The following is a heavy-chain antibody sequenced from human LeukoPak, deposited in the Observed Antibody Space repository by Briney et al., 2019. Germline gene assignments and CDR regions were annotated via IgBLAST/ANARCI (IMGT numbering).Heavy chain of an antibody. J-gene: IGHJ6*03. V-gene: IGHV4-4*02. CDR3: ARVSRTTQTFYYYYYMDV. CDR2: IYHSGST. Sequence: PSGTLSLTRAVSGGSISSSNWWSWVRQPPGKGLEWIGEIYHSGSTNYNSSLKSRVTISVDKSKNQFSLKLSSVTAADTAVYYCARVSRTTQTFYYYYYMDVWGKGTTVTVSS. D-gene: IGHD4-11*01. CDR1: GGSISSSNW.